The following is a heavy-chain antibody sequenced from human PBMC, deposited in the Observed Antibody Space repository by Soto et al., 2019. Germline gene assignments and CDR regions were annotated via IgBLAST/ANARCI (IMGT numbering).Heavy chain of an antibody. CDR3: AKATATGGGAFDI. D-gene: IGHD2-8*02. V-gene: IGHV3-23*01. Sequence: GGSLRLSCAASGFICGSYDMSWVRQAPGKGLERVSTILVDGRTFYVDSVKGRFTISRDSSQNTVYLQMNSLTAGDTALYYCAKATATGGGAFDICGQGTKVTVSS. CDR2: ILVDGRT. J-gene: IGHJ3*02. CDR1: GFICGSYD.